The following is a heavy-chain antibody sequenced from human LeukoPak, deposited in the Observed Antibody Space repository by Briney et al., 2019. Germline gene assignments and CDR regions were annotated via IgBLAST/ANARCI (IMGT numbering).Heavy chain of an antibody. D-gene: IGHD7-27*01. CDR3: ARDWGSVKVIADY. CDR1: GYTFTCYG. V-gene: IGHV1-18*01. Sequence: ASVKVSCKATGYTFTCYGISWVRQAPGQGLEWMGWISSNSDNTNYAQKLQGRVTLTTDTSTSTAYMELRSLRSGDTALYFCARDWGSVKVIADYWGQGTLVTVSS. J-gene: IGHJ4*02. CDR2: ISSNSDNT.